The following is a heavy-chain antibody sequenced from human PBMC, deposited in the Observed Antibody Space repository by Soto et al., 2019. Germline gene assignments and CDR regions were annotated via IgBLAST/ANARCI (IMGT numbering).Heavy chain of an antibody. J-gene: IGHJ4*02. CDR3: ARLVGVAIST. V-gene: IGHV4-30-2*01. D-gene: IGHD2-21*01. Sequence: KAXETLSLTCAVSGGSSSSGNYPWTWIRQPPGKGLEWIGYIYPGGNTYYSPSLKSRVTIALDTSKSLVSLRLNSVTAADTAVYYCARLVGVAISTWGQGTLVTVSS. CDR1: GGSSSSGNYP. CDR2: IYPGGNT.